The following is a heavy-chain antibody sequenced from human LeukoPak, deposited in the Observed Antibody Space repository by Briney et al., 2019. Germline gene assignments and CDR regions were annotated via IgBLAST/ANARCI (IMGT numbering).Heavy chain of an antibody. CDR1: GFTFTTYW. J-gene: IGHJ6*02. CDR2: INSDGSIT. Sequence: GGSLRLACAASGFTFTTYWMHWVRQAPGKGLVWVSHINSDGSITSYADSVKGRFTISRDNAKNTLYLQMNSLRAEDTAVYYCARDAVDTANAVWGQGTTVTVSS. CDR3: ARDAVDTANAV. V-gene: IGHV3-74*01. D-gene: IGHD5-18*01.